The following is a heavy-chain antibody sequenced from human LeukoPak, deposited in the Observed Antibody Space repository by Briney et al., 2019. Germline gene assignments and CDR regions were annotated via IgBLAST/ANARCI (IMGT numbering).Heavy chain of an antibody. J-gene: IGHJ3*02. Sequence: VASVKVSFKASVPTFTSYAINWVRQAPGQGLEWMGGFIPIYGSPTYAQNFQGRVTYTTDEPTYTAYMELTNLESDDTAVYFCAGFFYDTSGDAFDIWGQGTMVTVSS. V-gene: IGHV1-69*05. CDR3: AGFFYDTSGDAFDI. D-gene: IGHD3-22*01. CDR2: FIPIYGSP. CDR1: VPTFTSYA.